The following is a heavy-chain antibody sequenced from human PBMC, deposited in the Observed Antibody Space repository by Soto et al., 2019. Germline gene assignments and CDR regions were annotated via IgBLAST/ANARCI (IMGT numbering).Heavy chain of an antibody. CDR3: EKAGGYDFSSG. J-gene: IGHJ4*02. V-gene: IGHV3-23*01. CDR1: GFTFSNYA. CDR2: ISVSGASL. D-gene: IGHD3-3*01. Sequence: EVQLLESWGGLVQPGGSLRLSCSASGFTFSNYAMSWVRQAPGKGLEWVSCISVSGASLYYEDSVKGRFNISRDNSQNTLYLQMNSLRAEDTAVYHCEKAGGYDFSSGWGQGAVVSVSS.